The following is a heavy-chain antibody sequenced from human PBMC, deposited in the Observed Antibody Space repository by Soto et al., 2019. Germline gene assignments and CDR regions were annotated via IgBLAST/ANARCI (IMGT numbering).Heavy chain of an antibody. CDR2: IIPIFGTA. J-gene: IGHJ5*02. D-gene: IGHD3-10*01. CDR3: AREGITMVRGYFDP. Sequence: VASVKVSCKASGGTFSSYAISWVRQAPGQGLEWMGGIIPIFGTANYAQKFQGRVTITADKSTSTAYMELSSLRSEDTAVYYCAREGITMVRGYFDPWGQGTLVTVSS. V-gene: IGHV1-69*06. CDR1: GGTFSSYA.